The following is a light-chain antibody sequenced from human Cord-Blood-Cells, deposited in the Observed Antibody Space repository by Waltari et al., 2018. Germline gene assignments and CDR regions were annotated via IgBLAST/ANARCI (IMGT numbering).Light chain of an antibody. CDR3: TPRSNWPPCN. V-gene: IGKV3-11*01. J-gene: IGKJ2*02. CDR2: DAA. CDR1: QSVRCY. Sequence: EIVLTQSPATLSLSPGERATLSCRASQSVRCYLAWYQQKPGQAPRLLVYDAADRATGIPTRFSGSRSGAYCTRTIGSLEPEEFAGYYCTPRSNWPPCNFGQGNKLEIK.